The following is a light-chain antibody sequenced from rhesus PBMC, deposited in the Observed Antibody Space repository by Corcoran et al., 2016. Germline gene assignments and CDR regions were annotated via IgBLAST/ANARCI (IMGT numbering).Light chain of an antibody. CDR2: KTS. CDR1: ENVNNY. J-gene: IGKJ2*01. Sequence: DIQMTQSPSSLSASVGDRVTITCRTSENVNNYLNWYQQKAGKAPNLPIYKTSTLQSGVPSRFSGSGSGTDYTFTISSLQSEDVATYYCQHNYGAPPYNFGRGTKVEIK. V-gene: IGKV1-74*01. CDR3: QHNYGAPPYN.